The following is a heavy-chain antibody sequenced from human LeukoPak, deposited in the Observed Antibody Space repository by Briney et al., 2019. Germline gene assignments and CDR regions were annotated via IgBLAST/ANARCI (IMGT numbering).Heavy chain of an antibody. V-gene: IGHV3-21*04. D-gene: IGHD3-9*01. Sequence: AGGSLRLSCAASGFSFSSYSMNWVRQAPGKGLEWVSSISSSSSYIYYVDSVKGRFTISRDNAKNSLYLQMNSLRAEDTALYYCAREGRDDWYTDYWGQGTLVTVSS. CDR3: AREGRDDWYTDY. CDR2: ISSSSSYI. J-gene: IGHJ4*02. CDR1: GFSFSSYS.